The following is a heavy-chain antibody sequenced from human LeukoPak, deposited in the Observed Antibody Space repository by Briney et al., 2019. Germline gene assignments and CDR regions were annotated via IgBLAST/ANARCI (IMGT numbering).Heavy chain of an antibody. CDR3: AKMMGAAVDGFFDY. J-gene: IGHJ4*02. CDR2: ISWNSGSI. V-gene: IGHV3-9*01. CDR1: GFTFDDYA. Sequence: GGSLRLSCAASGFTFDDYAMHWVRQTPGKGLEWVSGISWNSGSIGYADSVKGRFTISRDNAKNSLYLQMNSLRAEDTALYYCAKMMGAAVDGFFDYWGQGTLVTVSS. D-gene: IGHD6-19*01.